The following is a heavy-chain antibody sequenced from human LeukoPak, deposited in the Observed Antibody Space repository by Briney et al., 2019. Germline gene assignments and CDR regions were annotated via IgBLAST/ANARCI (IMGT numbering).Heavy chain of an antibody. V-gene: IGHV4-61*02. J-gene: IGHJ4*02. CDR2: IYTSGST. CDR3: ARGDGHNYWD. D-gene: IGHD5-24*01. Sequence: SETLSLTCTVSGGSISSGSYYWSWIRQPAGKGLEWIGRIYTSGSTNYNPSLKSRVTISVDTSKNQFSLKLSSVTAADTAVYYCARGDGHNYWDWGQGTLVTVSS. CDR1: GGSISSGSYY.